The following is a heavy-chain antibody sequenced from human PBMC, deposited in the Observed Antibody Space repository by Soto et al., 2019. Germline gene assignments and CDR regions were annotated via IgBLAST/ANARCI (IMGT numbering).Heavy chain of an antibody. Sequence: GGSLRLSCAASGFTFSSYSMNWVRQAPGKGLEWVSSISSSSSYIYYADSVKGRFTISRDNAKNSLYLQMNSLRAEDTAVYYCARCSTSCYYGMDVWGQGTTVTVSS. CDR3: ARCSTSCYYGMDV. CDR2: ISSSSSYI. V-gene: IGHV3-21*01. D-gene: IGHD2-2*01. CDR1: GFTFSSYS. J-gene: IGHJ6*02.